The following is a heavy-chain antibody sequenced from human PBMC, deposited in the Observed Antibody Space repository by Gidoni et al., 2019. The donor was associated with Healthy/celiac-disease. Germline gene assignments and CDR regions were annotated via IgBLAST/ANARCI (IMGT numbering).Heavy chain of an antibody. CDR3: ARGPVGPRYSSGWYGSNWFDT. CDR1: GGSFRGYY. Sequence: QVQLQQWGAGLLKPSATLSHTCAVYGGSFRGYYWSWIRQPPGKGLTWIGEINHSGSTNYNPSLKSRVTKSVDTSKNQFSLKVSSVTAEDTAVYYCARGPVGPRYSSGWYGSNWFDTWGQGTLVTVSS. D-gene: IGHD6-19*01. J-gene: IGHJ5*02. CDR2: INHSGST. V-gene: IGHV4-34*01.